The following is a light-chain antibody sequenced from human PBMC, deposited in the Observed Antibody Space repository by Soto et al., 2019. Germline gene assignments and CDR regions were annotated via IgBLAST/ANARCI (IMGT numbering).Light chain of an antibody. CDR2: GAV. J-gene: IGKJ5*01. CDR1: PSVSNF. V-gene: IGKV3-11*01. CDR3: QQRNVWSPVT. Sequence: EIVFTQSPATQSLSPRERATLSRRASPSVSNFLAWYQQKPGQAPSLLIYGAVNRATGLPARFSGSGSGTDFTLTISSLEPEDSAVYYCQQRNVWSPVTFGQGTRLEIK.